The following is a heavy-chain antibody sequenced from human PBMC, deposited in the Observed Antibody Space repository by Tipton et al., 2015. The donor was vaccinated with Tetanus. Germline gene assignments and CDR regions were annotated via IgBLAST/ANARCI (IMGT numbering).Heavy chain of an antibody. J-gene: IGHJ6*02. CDR1: GASFSDYY. V-gene: IGHV4-34*01. Sequence: GLVKPSETLSLTCAVYGASFSDYYWSWIRQAPGKGLEWIGEINHSGNTNHNPSLKSRVNLSVDTSKNQFSLKLNPVTAADTAMYYGVTVNVPNYDHYGMDVWGQGTTVTVSS. CDR3: VTVNVPNYDHYGMDV. CDR2: INHSGNT. D-gene: IGHD6-6*01.